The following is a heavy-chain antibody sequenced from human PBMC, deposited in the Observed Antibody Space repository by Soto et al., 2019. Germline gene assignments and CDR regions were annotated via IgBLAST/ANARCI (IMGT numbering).Heavy chain of an antibody. CDR2: ISGSDGST. D-gene: IGHD3-9*01. J-gene: IGHJ4*02. CDR1: GFTFSNYA. CDR3: AKGGRYFDWQNFDY. Sequence: EVQLLESGGGLVQPGGSLRLSCAASGFTFSNYAMNWVRQAPGKGLEWVSVISGSDGSTYYADSVRGRFTISRDNSKNTMYLQMNSRRAEDTAVYYCAKGGRYFDWQNFDYWGQGTLVTVSS. V-gene: IGHV3-23*01.